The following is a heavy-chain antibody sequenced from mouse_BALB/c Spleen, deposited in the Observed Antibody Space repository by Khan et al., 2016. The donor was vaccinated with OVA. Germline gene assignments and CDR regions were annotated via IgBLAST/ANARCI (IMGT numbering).Heavy chain of an antibody. J-gene: IGHJ4*01. V-gene: IGHV2-3*01. Sequence: VELVESGPGLVAPSQSLSITCTVSGFSLTSYGVNWVRQPPGKGLEWLGVIWGDGSTNYHSALISRLIISKDNSKSQVFLKLNSLQTDDTATYXGAKFTPDYYSMDKWGQGTSVTVSS. CDR3: AKFTPDYYSMDK. CDR2: IWGDGST. D-gene: IGHD1-1*01. CDR1: GFSLTSYG.